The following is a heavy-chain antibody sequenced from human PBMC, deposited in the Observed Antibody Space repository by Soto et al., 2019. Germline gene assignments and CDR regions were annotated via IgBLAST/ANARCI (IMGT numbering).Heavy chain of an antibody. Sequence: GASVKVSCKASGYTFTSYDINWVRQATGQGLEWMGWMNPNSGNTGYAQKFQGRVTMTRNTSISTAYMELSSLRSEDTAVYYCLVIAYDILTGGNWFDPPGQLTMVAVST. V-gene: IGHV1-8*01. CDR3: LVIAYDILTGGNWFDP. CDR2: MNPNSGNT. CDR1: GYTFTSYD. D-gene: IGHD3-9*01. J-gene: IGHJ5*02.